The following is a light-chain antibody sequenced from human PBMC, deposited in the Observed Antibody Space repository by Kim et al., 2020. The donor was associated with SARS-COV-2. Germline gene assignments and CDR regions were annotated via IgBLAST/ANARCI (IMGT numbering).Light chain of an antibody. Sequence: QSVTISYTGTRRDVGRYDFVSWYQHHPGKAPKVIIYEVTKRSSGVPDRFSGSKSGNTASLTVSGLQAEDEADYYCSSHASPNNAFVFGTGTKVTVL. CDR2: EVT. CDR3: SSHASPNNAFV. CDR1: RRDVGRYDF. J-gene: IGLJ1*01. V-gene: IGLV2-8*01.